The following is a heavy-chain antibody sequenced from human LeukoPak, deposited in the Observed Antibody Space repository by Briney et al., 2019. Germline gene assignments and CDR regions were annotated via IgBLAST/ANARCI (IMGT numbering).Heavy chain of an antibody. CDR3: AREFADYSSGRYRLGY. J-gene: IGHJ4*02. CDR2: ITINGGST. V-gene: IGHV3-64*01. D-gene: IGHD6-19*01. Sequence: PGGSLRLSCAASGFIFSIYAMHWVRQAPGKGLEYVSGITINGGSTFYANSVKGRFTISRDNSKNTLYLQMGSLRGEDMAMYYCAREFADYSSGRYRLGYWGQGTLVTVSS. CDR1: GFIFSIYA.